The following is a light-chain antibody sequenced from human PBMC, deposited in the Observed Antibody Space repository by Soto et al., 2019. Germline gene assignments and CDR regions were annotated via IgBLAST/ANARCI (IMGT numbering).Light chain of an antibody. Sequence: EIVMTQSPATLSVSPGERATLSCRASQSVSSNLAWFQQKPGQAPRLLIYGASTRVTGIPARFSGSGSGTDFTLTISSLQSEDFAVYYCQQYYNWPYAFGQGTKLEIK. CDR3: QQYYNWPYA. V-gene: IGKV3-15*01. CDR2: GAS. CDR1: QSVSSN. J-gene: IGKJ2*01.